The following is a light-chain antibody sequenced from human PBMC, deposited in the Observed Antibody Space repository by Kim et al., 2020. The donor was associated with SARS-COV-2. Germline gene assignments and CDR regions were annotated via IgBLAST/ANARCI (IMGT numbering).Light chain of an antibody. CDR2: DTS. CDR1: QTVSSN. CDR3: QQYSNWPRT. Sequence: GERGTLSCRARQTVSSNFLAWYQQKPGQTPRLLIYDTSSRATGIPARFSGSGSGTEFTLTISTLQSEDFAVYYCQQYSNWPRTFGQGTKVDIK. V-gene: IGKV3D-15*01. J-gene: IGKJ1*01.